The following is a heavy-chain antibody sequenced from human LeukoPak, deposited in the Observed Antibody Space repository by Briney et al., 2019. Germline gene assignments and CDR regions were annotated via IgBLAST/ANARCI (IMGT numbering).Heavy chain of an antibody. CDR1: GFTFSSYW. J-gene: IGHJ4*02. CDR3: ARDPPRRSDF. Sequence: PGGSLRLSCAASGFTFSSYWMSWVRQAPGKGLEWVASINEDGSRELYVDSAKGRFSISRDNANNALSLQMNSLRVEDTAVYYCARDPPRRSDFWGQGTLVTVSS. CDR2: INEDGSRE. V-gene: IGHV3-7*01.